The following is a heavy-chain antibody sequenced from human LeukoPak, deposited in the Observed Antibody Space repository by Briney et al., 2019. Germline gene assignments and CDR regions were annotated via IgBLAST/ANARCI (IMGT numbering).Heavy chain of an antibody. V-gene: IGHV6-1*01. CDR3: ARGKYTSFDN. J-gene: IGHJ4*02. D-gene: IGHD2-2*01. CDR2: TYYRSKWSF. CDR1: ADSLFTNGVA. Sequence: SQTLSLTFDISADSLFTNGVAWNWIRQSPSRGLEWLGRTYYRSKWSFDYEVSVKSRISINADTSKNQFSLQLSSVTPEDTAVYYCARGKYTSFDNWGQGTLVTVSS.